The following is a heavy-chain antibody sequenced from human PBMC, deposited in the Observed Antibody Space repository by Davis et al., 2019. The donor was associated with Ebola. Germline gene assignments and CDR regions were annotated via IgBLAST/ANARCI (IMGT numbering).Heavy chain of an antibody. V-gene: IGHV4-59*11. J-gene: IGHJ4*02. CDR3: VRFGYGAY. D-gene: IGHD3-22*01. CDR2: LYDSGRT. Sequence: PGGSLRLSCTFPDGSISSHHWNWVRQHPGKGLEWIGILYDSGRTNYNPSLKSRVTISADTSKNQFSLKLTSVTAADTAVYYCVRFGYGAYWGQGTLVTVSS. CDR1: DGSISSHH.